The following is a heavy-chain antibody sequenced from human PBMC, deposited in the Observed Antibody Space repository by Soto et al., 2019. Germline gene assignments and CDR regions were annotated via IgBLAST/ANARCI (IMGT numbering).Heavy chain of an antibody. V-gene: IGHV1-18*01. CDR2: ISAHNGNT. Sequence: QVHLVQSGAEVKKPGASVKVSCKGSGYAFTTYGITWVRQAPGQGLEWMGWISAHNGNTNYAQKNQGRVTVTRDTSTSTAYMELRSLRSDDTAVYYCARGRDGDYWGQGALVTVSS. CDR3: ARGRDGDY. CDR1: GYAFTTYG. J-gene: IGHJ4*02. D-gene: IGHD6-6*01.